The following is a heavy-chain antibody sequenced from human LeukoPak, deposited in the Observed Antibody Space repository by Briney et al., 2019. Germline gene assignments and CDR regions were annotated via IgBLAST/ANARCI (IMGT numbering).Heavy chain of an antibody. V-gene: IGHV4-61*02. J-gene: IGHJ4*02. CDR1: GGSISSGSYY. D-gene: IGHD3-10*01. Sequence: SETLSLTCTVSGGSISSGSYYWSWIRQPAGKGLEWIGRIYTSGSTNYNPSLKSRVTISVDTSKNQFSLKLSSVTAADTAVYYCARHESGFGLDYWGQGTLVTVSS. CDR3: ARHESGFGLDY. CDR2: IYTSGST.